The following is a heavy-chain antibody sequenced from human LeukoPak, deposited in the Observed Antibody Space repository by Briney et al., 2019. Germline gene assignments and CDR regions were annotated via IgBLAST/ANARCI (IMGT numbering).Heavy chain of an antibody. V-gene: IGHV3-30*04. D-gene: IGHD5-18*01. CDR1: GFTFSSYV. CDR2: ISYDGSNE. Sequence: GGSLRLSCAASGFTFSSYVMHWVRQAPGKGLEWVAIISYDGSNEYYADSVKGRFTISRDNAKNSLYLQMNNLRPEDTALYYCAKASGYSFGHFDYWGQGTLVTVSS. J-gene: IGHJ4*02. CDR3: AKASGYSFGHFDY.